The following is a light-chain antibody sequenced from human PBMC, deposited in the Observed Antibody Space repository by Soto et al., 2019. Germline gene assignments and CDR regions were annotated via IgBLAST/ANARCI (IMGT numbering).Light chain of an antibody. V-gene: IGLV2-14*01. CDR3: SSYTRSSTRV. CDR1: SSDDGGYNY. CDR2: DVS. J-gene: IGLJ1*01. Sequence: QSALTQPASVSGSPGQSITISCTGTSSDDGGYNYVSWYQQHPGKAPKLMIFDVSNRHSGVSNRFSGSKSGNTASLTISGLQAEDEADYYCSSYTRSSTRVFGTGTKLTVL.